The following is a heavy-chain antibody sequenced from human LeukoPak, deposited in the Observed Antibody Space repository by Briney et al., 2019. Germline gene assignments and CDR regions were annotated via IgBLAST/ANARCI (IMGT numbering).Heavy chain of an antibody. J-gene: IGHJ4*02. CDR1: GYTFTSYA. D-gene: IGHD3-3*01. V-gene: IGHV1-2*02. CDR2: IKPNTGDT. Sequence: ASVKVSCKASGYTFTSYAMNWVRQAPGQGLEWMGWIKPNTGDTHSAQNFQGRVTMTGDTSINTAYMEVSRLRSDDTAVYYCAGGPVWSGYYYYFDYWGQGALVTVSS. CDR3: AGGPVWSGYYYYFDY.